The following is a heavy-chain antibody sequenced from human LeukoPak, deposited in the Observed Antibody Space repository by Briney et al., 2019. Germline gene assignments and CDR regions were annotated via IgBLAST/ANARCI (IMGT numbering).Heavy chain of an antibody. CDR2: IYYSGST. J-gene: IGHJ4*02. CDR1: GGSISSSSYY. Sequence: SETLSLTCTVYGGSISSSSYYWSWIRQPPGRGLEWFGYIYYSGSTNYNPSLKSRVTISVDTSKNQFSLKLSSVTAADTAVYYCARVTDNWNDKYYFDYWGQGTLVTVSS. CDR3: ARVTDNWNDKYYFDY. D-gene: IGHD1-20*01. V-gene: IGHV4-61*01.